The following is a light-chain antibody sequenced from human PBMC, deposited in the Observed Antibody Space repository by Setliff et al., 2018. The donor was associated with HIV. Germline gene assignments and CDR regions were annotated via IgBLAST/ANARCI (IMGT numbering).Light chain of an antibody. CDR3: AAWDDSLNGHGV. V-gene: IGLV1-44*01. J-gene: IGLJ2*01. CDR1: SSNIGRNA. Sequence: QSALTQPPSASGTPGQRVTISCSGSSSNIGRNAVTWYQQLPGAAPRLLIYSTNQRPAGVPARFSGSKSGTSASLAISGLQSEDEADNYCAAWDDSLNGHGVFGGGTKVTVL. CDR2: STN.